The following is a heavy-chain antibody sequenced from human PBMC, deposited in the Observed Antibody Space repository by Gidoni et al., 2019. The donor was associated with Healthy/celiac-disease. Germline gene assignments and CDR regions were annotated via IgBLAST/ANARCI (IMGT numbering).Heavy chain of an antibody. Sequence: QVQLQASGAGLVKPSQPLALTCTAAGVSLRSGDYCWSWIRQPQGKGLECIWYIYYSGSTYYPPSLKRRVTILVATSKHQFSLMLSSVTAADTAVYYCARDGAEGLARRGFDYWGQGTLVTVSS. CDR1: GVSLRSGDYC. CDR2: IYYSGST. V-gene: IGHV4-30-4*01. D-gene: IGHD1-1*01. J-gene: IGHJ4*02. CDR3: ARDGAEGLARRGFDY.